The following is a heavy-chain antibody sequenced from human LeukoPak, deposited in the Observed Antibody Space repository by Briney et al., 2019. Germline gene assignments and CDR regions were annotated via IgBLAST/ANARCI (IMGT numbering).Heavy chain of an antibody. CDR1: GGSISSSSYY. D-gene: IGHD6-19*01. Sequence: SETLSLICTVSGGSISSSSYYWGWIRQPPGKGLEWIGSIYYSGSTYYNPSLKSRVTISVDTSKNQFSLKLSSVTAADTAVYYCARQNKYSSGWRHFDYWGQGTLVTVSS. J-gene: IGHJ4*02. V-gene: IGHV4-39*01. CDR3: ARQNKYSSGWRHFDY. CDR2: IYYSGST.